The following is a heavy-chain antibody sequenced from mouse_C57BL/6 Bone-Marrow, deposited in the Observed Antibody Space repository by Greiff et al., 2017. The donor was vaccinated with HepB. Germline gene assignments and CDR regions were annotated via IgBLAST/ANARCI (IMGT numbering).Heavy chain of an antibody. CDR2: IYPRDGST. CDR3: ASNSFYYYGSLYYFDY. CDR1: GYTFTDHT. V-gene: IGHV1-78*01. D-gene: IGHD1-1*01. Sequence: VHLVESDAELVKPGASVKISCKVSGYTFTDHTIHWMKQRPEQGLEWIGYIYPRDGSTKYNEKFKGKATLTADKSSSTAYMQLNSLTSEDSAVYFCASNSFYYYGSLYYFDYWGQGTTLTVSS. J-gene: IGHJ2*01.